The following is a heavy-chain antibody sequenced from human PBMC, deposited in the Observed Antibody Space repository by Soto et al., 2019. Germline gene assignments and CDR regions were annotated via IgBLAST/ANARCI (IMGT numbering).Heavy chain of an antibody. D-gene: IGHD6-13*01. V-gene: IGHV3-23*01. Sequence: EVQLLESGGGLVQPGGSLRLSCAASGFTFSNYAMTWVRQAPGKGLEWVSGISGSGSSIYYADSVKGRFTISRDNSKNTLYLQRNSLRAEDTAVYYGAKGGDSGSWKNRFDPWGQGTLFTVSS. CDR1: GFTFSNYA. CDR2: ISGSGSSI. CDR3: AKGGDSGSWKNRFDP. J-gene: IGHJ5*02.